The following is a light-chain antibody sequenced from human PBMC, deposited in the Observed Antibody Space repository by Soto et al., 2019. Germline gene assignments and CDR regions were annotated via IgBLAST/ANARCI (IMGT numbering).Light chain of an antibody. CDR3: QQYGSSPQT. CDR1: QSVSSSY. Sequence: EIVLTQSPGTLSLSPGERATLSCRASQSVSSSYLAWYQQKPGQAPRLLIYGASSRATGIPDRFSGSGSGTDFTLTISRLELEDFAVYYCQQYGSSPQTFGQGTRLEIK. CDR2: GAS. J-gene: IGKJ5*01. V-gene: IGKV3-20*01.